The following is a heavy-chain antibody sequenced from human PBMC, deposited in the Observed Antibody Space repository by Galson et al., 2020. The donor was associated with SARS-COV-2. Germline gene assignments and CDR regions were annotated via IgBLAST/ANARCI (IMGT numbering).Heavy chain of an antibody. CDR1: GFIFSAFS. Sequence: GWSLRLSCAASGFIFSAFSMNWVRQALGKGMEWVSYISADRTLIDYADSVKGRFTISRDTATNSLYLQMNNLRDEDTAVYYCARDFKWAFVYWGQGTLVTVSS. J-gene: IGHJ4*02. CDR3: ARDFKWAFVY. D-gene: IGHD1-26*01. CDR2: ISADRTLI. V-gene: IGHV3-48*02.